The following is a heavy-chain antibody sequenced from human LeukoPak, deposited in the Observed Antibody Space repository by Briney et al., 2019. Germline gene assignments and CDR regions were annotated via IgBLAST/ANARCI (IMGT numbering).Heavy chain of an antibody. CDR1: GASISGYY. J-gene: IGHJ4*02. Sequence: SETLSLTCTVSGASISGYYWSWIRQPPGKGLEWIAFIYYSGSTNYNPSLKSRVTISVDTSKSQFSLKLGSVTAADTAVYYCARTFRGGWYYFDYWGQGTLVTVSS. V-gene: IGHV4-59*01. CDR3: ARTFRGGWYYFDY. D-gene: IGHD6-19*01. CDR2: IYYSGST.